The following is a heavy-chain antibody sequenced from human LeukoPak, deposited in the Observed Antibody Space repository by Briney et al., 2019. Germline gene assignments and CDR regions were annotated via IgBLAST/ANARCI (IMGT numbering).Heavy chain of an antibody. V-gene: IGHV1-2*02. D-gene: IGHD6-13*01. Sequence: ASVKVSCKASGYTFTGYYMHWVRQAPGQGLEWMGWINPNSGGTNYAQKFQGRVTMTRDTSISTAYMELSRLRSDDTAVYYCARDRIAAETPELDYWGQGTLVTVSS. CDR2: INPNSGGT. CDR3: ARDRIAAETPELDY. CDR1: GYTFTGYY. J-gene: IGHJ4*02.